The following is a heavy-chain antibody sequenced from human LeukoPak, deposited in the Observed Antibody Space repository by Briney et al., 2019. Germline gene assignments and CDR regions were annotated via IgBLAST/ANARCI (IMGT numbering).Heavy chain of an antibody. CDR3: ARHTVTTEIDY. D-gene: IGHD4-11*01. CDR1: GGSISSYY. V-gene: IGHV4-59*08. Sequence: SETLSLTCTVSGGSISSYYWSWIRQPPGKGLEWIGYIYYSGGTNYNPSLKSRVTISVDTSKNQFSLKLSSVTAADTAVYYCARHTVTTEIDYWGQGTLVTVSS. CDR2: IYYSGGT. J-gene: IGHJ4*02.